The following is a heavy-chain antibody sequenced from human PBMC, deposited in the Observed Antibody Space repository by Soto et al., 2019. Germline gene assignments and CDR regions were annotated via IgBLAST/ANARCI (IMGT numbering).Heavy chain of an antibody. CDR3: ARVYYYGSGSYYYYGMDV. V-gene: IGHV3-21*01. J-gene: IGHJ6*02. CDR2: ISSSSSYI. CDR1: GFTFSSYS. Sequence: GGSLRLSCAASGFTFSSYSMNWVRQAPGKGLEWVSSISSSSSYIYYADSVKGRFTISRDNAKNSLYLQMNSLRAEDTAVYYCARVYYYGSGSYYYYGMDVWGQGTTVTVSS. D-gene: IGHD3-10*01.